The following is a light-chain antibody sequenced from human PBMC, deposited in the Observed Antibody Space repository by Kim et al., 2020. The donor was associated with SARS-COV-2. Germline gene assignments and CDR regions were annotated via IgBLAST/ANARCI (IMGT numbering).Light chain of an antibody. CDR2: GAS. J-gene: IGKJ1*01. V-gene: IGKV1-27*01. CDR1: QGINND. Sequence: DIQLTQSPSSLSASVGDRVTITCRASQGINNDLTWYQQKPGKVPNLLIYGASALQSGVPSRFSGRGSGTDFTLTISRLQPEDVAIYYCQKYNGVSWTFGQGTKVDIK. CDR3: QKYNGVSWT.